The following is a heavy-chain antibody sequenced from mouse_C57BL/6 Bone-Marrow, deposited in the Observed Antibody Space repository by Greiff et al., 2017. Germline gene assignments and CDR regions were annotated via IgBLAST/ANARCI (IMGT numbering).Heavy chain of an antibody. D-gene: IGHD2-3*01. CDR3: TRVYDSPFDY. J-gene: IGHJ2*01. V-gene: IGHV5-9-1*02. Sequence: EVKLVESGEGLVKPGGSLKLSCAASGFTFSSYAMSWVRQTPEKRLEWVAYISSGGDYIYYADTVQGRFTISRDNARNTLYLQMSSLKSEDTAMYYFTRVYDSPFDYWGQGTTLTVSS. CDR1: GFTFSSYA. CDR2: ISSGGDYI.